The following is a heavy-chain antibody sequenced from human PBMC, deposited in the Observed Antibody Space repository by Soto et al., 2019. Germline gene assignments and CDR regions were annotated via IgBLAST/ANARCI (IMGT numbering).Heavy chain of an antibody. CDR3: ASGSGTSEYYYYGMDV. CDR2: IYYSGST. Sequence: QVQLQESGPGLVKPSETLSLTCTVSGGSISSYYWSWIRKPPGKGLEWIGYIYYSGSTNYNPSLKRRVTISVDTSKSQSSLKLSSVSAADTAVYYCASGSGTSEYYYYGMDVWGQGTTVTVSS. D-gene: IGHD1-26*01. V-gene: IGHV4-59*01. CDR1: GGSISSYY. J-gene: IGHJ6*02.